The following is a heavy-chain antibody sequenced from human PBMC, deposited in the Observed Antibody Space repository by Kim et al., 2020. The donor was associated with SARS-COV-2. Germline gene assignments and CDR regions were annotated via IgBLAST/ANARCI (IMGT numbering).Heavy chain of an antibody. J-gene: IGHJ5*02. CDR1: GYTFTSYA. CDR2: INTNTGNP. Sequence: ASVKVSCKASGYTFTSYAMNWVRQAPGQGLEWMGWINTNTGNPTYAQGFTGRFVFSLDTSVSTAYLQISSLKAEDTAVYYCVRGYYDFWSGYSPFDPWGQGTLVTVSS. CDR3: VRGYYDFWSGYSPFDP. D-gene: IGHD3-3*01. V-gene: IGHV7-4-1*02.